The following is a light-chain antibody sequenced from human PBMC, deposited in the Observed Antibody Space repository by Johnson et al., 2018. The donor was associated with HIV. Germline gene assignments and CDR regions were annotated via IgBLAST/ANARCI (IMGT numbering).Light chain of an antibody. CDR3: GTWDNGLSAYV. V-gene: IGLV1-51*01. Sequence: QSVLTQPPSVSAAPGQKVTISCSGSSSNIGSNFVSWYQQLPGKAPKLLIYESNKRPSGIPDRFSGSKSGTSATLGITGLQTGDEADYYCGTWDNGLSAYVFGTGTKVTVL. CDR2: ESN. CDR1: SSNIGSNF. J-gene: IGLJ1*01.